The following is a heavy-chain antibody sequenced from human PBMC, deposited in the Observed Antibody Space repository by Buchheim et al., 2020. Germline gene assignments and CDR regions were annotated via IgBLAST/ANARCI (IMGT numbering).Heavy chain of an antibody. Sequence: QVQLQESGPGLVKPSETLSLTCTVSGGSISSYYWSWIRQPPGKGLEWIGYIYYCGSTNYNPSLNSRVTISVDTSKNHFSFKLSSVTAADTAVYYCAGAYYDSSGYTLDYWGQGTL. CDR2: IYYCGST. V-gene: IGHV4-59*01. J-gene: IGHJ4*02. CDR1: GGSISSYY. D-gene: IGHD3-22*01. CDR3: AGAYYDSSGYTLDY.